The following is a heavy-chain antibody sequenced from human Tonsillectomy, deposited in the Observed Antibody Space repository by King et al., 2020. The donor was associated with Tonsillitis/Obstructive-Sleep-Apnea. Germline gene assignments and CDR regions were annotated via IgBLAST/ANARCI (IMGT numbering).Heavy chain of an antibody. CDR1: GGSFSGYY. J-gene: IGHJ3*02. CDR3: AREDIVVVPAADAFDI. V-gene: IGHV4-34*01. CDR2: INHGGST. Sequence: VQLPQWGAGLLKPSETLSLPCAVYGGSFSGYYWSWIRQPPGKGLEWIGEINHGGSTNYNPSLKSRVTISLDTSKNQFSLKMNSVTAADTAVYYCAREDIVVVPAADAFDIWGQGTTVTVSS. D-gene: IGHD2-2*01.